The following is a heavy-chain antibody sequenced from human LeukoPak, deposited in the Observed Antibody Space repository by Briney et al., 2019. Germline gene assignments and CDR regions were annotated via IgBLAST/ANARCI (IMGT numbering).Heavy chain of an antibody. CDR3: AKDHEGGSCYY. CDR2: ISYDGSNK. D-gene: IGHD2-15*01. Sequence: GGSLRLSCAASGFTFSSYGMHWVRQAPGKGLEWVAVISYDGSNKYYADSVKGRFTISRDNSKNTLYLQMNSLRAEDTAVYYCAKDHEGGSCYYWGQGTLVTVSS. V-gene: IGHV3-30*18. J-gene: IGHJ4*02. CDR1: GFTFSSYG.